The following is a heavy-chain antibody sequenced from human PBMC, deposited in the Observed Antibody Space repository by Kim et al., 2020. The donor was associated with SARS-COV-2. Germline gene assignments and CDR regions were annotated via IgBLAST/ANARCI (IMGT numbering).Heavy chain of an antibody. CDR1: GFTFSSYS. CDR2: ISSSSSYI. V-gene: IGHV3-21*01. J-gene: IGHJ6*02. D-gene: IGHD1-26*01. CDR3: ARDLISGGSYKVHYYGMDV. Sequence: GGSLRLSCAASGFTFSSYSMNWVRQAPGKGLEWVSSISSSSSYIYYADSVKGRFTISRDNAKNSLYLQMNSLRAEDTAVYYCARDLISGGSYKVHYYGMDVWGQGTTVTVSS.